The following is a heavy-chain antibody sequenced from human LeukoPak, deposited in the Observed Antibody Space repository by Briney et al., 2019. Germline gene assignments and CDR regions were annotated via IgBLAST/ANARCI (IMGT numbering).Heavy chain of an antibody. Sequence: ASVKVSCKASGYTFTGYYMHWVRQAPGQGLEWMGRINPNSGGTNYAQKFQGRVTMTRDTSISTAYMELSRLRSDDTAVYYCARVFDFWSGYYSYYFDYWGQGTLVTVSS. D-gene: IGHD3-3*01. J-gene: IGHJ4*02. CDR2: INPNSGGT. V-gene: IGHV1-2*06. CDR1: GYTFTGYY. CDR3: ARVFDFWSGYYSYYFDY.